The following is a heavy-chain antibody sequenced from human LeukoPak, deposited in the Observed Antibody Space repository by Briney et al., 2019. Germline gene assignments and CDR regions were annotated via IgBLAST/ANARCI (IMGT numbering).Heavy chain of an antibody. Sequence: GGSLRLSCAASGFPFSSYWMTWVRQAPGKGLEGVANIKKDGSEKYYVDSVKGRFTISRDNAKNSLYLQMNSLRAEDTAVYYCARGGYFGSGVDAFDIWGQGTLVTVSS. CDR2: IKKDGSEK. V-gene: IGHV3-7*01. J-gene: IGHJ3*02. D-gene: IGHD3-10*01. CDR1: GFPFSSYW. CDR3: ARGGYFGSGVDAFDI.